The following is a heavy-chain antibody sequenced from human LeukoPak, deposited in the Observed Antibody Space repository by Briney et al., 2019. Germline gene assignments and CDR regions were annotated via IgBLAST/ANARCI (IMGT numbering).Heavy chain of an antibody. V-gene: IGHV4-38-2*02. Sequence: SSETLSLTCTVSGYSISSGYYWGWIRQPPGKGLEWIGSIYHSGSTYYNPSLKSRVTISVGTSKNQFSLKLSSVTAADTAVYYCARAWDYYGSAPYWGQGTLVTVSS. D-gene: IGHD3-10*01. CDR1: GYSISSGYY. J-gene: IGHJ4*02. CDR3: ARAWDYYGSAPY. CDR2: IYHSGST.